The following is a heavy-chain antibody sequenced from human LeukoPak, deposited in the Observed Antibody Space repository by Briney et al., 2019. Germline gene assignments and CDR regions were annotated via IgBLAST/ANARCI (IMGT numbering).Heavy chain of an antibody. CDR1: GFTISSYE. D-gene: IGHD5-12*01. CDR3: ARDGYVDYGMDV. J-gene: IGHJ6*02. V-gene: IGHV3-48*03. Sequence: GGSLRLSCAASGFTISSYEMTWVRQTPGKGLEWVSYISSSGSTIYYADSVKGRFTISRDNAKNSLYLRMNSLRAEDTAVYYCARDGYVDYGMDVWGQGTTVTVSS. CDR2: ISSSGSTI.